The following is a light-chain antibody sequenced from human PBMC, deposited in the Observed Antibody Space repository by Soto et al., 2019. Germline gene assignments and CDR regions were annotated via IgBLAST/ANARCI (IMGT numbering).Light chain of an antibody. CDR2: GAS. CDR3: RQYGSTPQT. J-gene: IGKJ3*01. V-gene: IGKV3-20*01. CDR1: QSINNNY. Sequence: EIVLTQSPGTLSLSPGERATLSCRASQSINNNYLALYQQKYGQAPRLLIYGASSRATGIPDRFSGSGSGTDFTLTISRLEAEDFAVYYCRQYGSTPQTFGPGTKVEIK.